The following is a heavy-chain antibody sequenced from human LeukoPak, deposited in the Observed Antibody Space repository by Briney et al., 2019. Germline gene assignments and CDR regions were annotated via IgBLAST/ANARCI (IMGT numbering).Heavy chain of an antibody. J-gene: IGHJ4*02. D-gene: IGHD5-12*01. CDR3: AQDYSGYDLSAGY. V-gene: IGHV3-23*01. CDR2: ISGSGRSA. CDR1: GFTFSSHA. Sequence: GGSLRLSCAASGFTFSSHAMSWVRQAPGKGLEWVSVISGSGRSAYYADSLKGRFTISRDDSKDTLYLQMNSLRAEDTALYYCAQDYSGYDLSAGYWGQGTLVTVSS.